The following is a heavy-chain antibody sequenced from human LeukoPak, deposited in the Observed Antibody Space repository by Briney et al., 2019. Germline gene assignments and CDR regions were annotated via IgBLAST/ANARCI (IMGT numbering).Heavy chain of an antibody. CDR3: ARDRYDTSVDGHWFFDL. D-gene: IGHD3-22*01. CDR1: GGSISSYY. CDR2: IYSSGST. Sequence: SETLSLTCTVSGGSISSYYWSWIRQPAGKGLEWIGRIYSSGSTNYNPSLKSRVTMSVDTSKNQFSLKLSSVTAADTAVYYCARDRYDTSVDGHWFFDLWGRGTLVTVSS. V-gene: IGHV4-4*07. J-gene: IGHJ2*01.